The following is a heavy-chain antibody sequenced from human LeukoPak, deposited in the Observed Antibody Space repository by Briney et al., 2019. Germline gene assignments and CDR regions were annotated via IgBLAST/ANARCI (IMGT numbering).Heavy chain of an antibody. CDR2: ISYDGSNK. J-gene: IGHJ4*02. D-gene: IGHD3-10*01. Sequence: TGRSLRLSCAASGFTFSSYGMHWVRQAPGKGLEWVAVISYDGSNKYYADSVKGRFTISRDNSKNTLYLQMNSLRAEDTAVYYCAKGHYYGSGSLLDYWGQGTLVTVSS. V-gene: IGHV3-30*18. CDR3: AKGHYYGSGSLLDY. CDR1: GFTFSSYG.